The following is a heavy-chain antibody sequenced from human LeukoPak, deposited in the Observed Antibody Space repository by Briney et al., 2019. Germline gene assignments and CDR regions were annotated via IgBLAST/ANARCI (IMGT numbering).Heavy chain of an antibody. J-gene: IGHJ4*02. V-gene: IGHV3-11*01. CDR3: ARGPFSEMTPVTTPDY. CDR2: ISSSGSTR. D-gene: IGHD4-17*01. CDR1: GFTYSDYY. Sequence: GGSPRLSCAPSGFTYSDYYMSWIRQAPGKGLEWGSYISSSGSTRYYADSVRGRFPISRDNAKNSLYLQMNSLRAEDTAVYYCARGPFSEMTPVTTPDYWGQGTLVTVSS.